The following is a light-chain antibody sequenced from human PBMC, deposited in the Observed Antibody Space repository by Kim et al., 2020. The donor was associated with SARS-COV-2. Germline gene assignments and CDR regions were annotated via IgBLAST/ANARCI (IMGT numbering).Light chain of an antibody. CDR2: KDS. CDR1: VLAKKY. V-gene: IGLV3-27*01. J-gene: IGLJ2*01. CDR3: YSAADNNRV. Sequence: SYELTQPSSVSVSPGQTARITCSGDVLAKKYARWFQQKPGQAPVLVIYKDSERPSGIPERFSGSSSGTTVTLTISGAQVEDEADYYCYSAADNNRVFGGGTPLTVL.